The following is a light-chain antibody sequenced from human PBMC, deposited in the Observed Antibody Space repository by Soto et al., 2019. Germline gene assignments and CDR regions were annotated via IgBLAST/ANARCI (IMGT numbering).Light chain of an antibody. CDR1: QNVDSNY. CDR3: QQPISWPLT. Sequence: EIVWKLSPGTLSLSPKEGATLSCRASQNVDSNYLAWYQQKPGQAPRIIIFGASGRATGIPARFSGSGSGADFTLTISSLEPEDFALYYRQQPISWPLTFAGGSKVDI. CDR2: GAS. V-gene: IGKV3D-20*02. J-gene: IGKJ4*01.